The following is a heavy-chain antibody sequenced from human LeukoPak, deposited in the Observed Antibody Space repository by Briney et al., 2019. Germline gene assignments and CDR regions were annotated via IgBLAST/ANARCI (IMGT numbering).Heavy chain of an antibody. J-gene: IGHJ4*02. CDR2: INHSGST. CDR3: ARSWDYDSSGYYYVDY. Sequence: SETLSLTCAVYGGSFRGYYWSWIRQPPGKGLEWIGEINHSGSTNYNPSLKSRVTISVDTSKNQFSLKLSSVTAADTAVYYCARSWDYDSSGYYYVDYWGQGTLVTVSS. CDR1: GGSFRGYY. V-gene: IGHV4-34*01. D-gene: IGHD3-22*01.